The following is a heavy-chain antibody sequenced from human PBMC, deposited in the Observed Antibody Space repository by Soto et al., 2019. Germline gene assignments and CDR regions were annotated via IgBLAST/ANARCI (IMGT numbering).Heavy chain of an antibody. Sequence: ASVKVSCKASGYTFTSYDINWVRQATGQGLEWMGWMNPNSGNTGYAQKFQGRVTMTRNTSISTAYMELSSLRSEDTAVYYCARVGIVVVVAPDDAFDIWGQGTMVTVSS. CDR1: GYTFTSYD. CDR2: MNPNSGNT. CDR3: ARVGIVVVVAPDDAFDI. V-gene: IGHV1-8*01. J-gene: IGHJ3*02. D-gene: IGHD2-15*01.